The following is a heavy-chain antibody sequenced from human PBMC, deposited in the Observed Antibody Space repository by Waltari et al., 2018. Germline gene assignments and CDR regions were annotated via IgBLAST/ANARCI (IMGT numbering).Heavy chain of an antibody. Sequence: QVQLVESGGGVVQPGRSLRLSCAASGFTFGGYAMHWVRQAPGKGLEWVAVISYDGSNKYYADSVKGRFTISRDNSKNTLYLQMNSLRAEDTAVYYCARAGAAIHYFDYWGQGTLVTVSS. CDR1: GFTFGGYA. J-gene: IGHJ4*02. D-gene: IGHD2-2*01. CDR2: ISYDGSNK. V-gene: IGHV3-30-3*01. CDR3: ARAGAAIHYFDY.